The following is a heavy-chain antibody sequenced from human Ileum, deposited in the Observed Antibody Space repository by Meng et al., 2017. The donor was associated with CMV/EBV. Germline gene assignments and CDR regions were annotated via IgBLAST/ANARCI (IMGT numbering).Heavy chain of an antibody. Sequence: VRVQEPGPGQVKPSQTLSLTCSVSCDSISSDNYHWSWIRQPAGKGLEWIGQRHKNGNDNYNASLKSRVTISIDTSKNQFSLTLTSVTAADTAVYYCAIYYGGVGGRGYWAQGTLVTVSS. CDR1: CDSISSDNYH. J-gene: IGHJ4*02. D-gene: IGHD2-21*01. CDR3: AIYYGGVGGRGY. V-gene: IGHV4-61*02. CDR2: RHKNGND.